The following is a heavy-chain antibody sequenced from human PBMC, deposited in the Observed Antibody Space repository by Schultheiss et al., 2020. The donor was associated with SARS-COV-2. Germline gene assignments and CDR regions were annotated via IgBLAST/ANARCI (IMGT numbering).Heavy chain of an antibody. Sequence: GGSLRLSCAASGFTFSTYGMHWVRQAPGKGLEWVAIISYDGSNKYYADSVKGRFTISRDNSKNTLYLQMNSLRDEDTAVYYCGRGRSSDVRGQGTTVTVSS. D-gene: IGHD3-10*01. V-gene: IGHV3-33*08. CDR2: ISYDGSNK. CDR3: GRGRSSDV. J-gene: IGHJ6*02. CDR1: GFTFSTYG.